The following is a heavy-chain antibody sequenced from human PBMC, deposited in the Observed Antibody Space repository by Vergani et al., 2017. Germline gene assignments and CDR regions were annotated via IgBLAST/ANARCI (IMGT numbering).Heavy chain of an antibody. D-gene: IGHD1-26*01. V-gene: IGHV4-39*01. CDR1: LGSFSSSSYY. CDR3: AGQGAGGRAFDI. CDR2: IYYSGNT. Sequence: QLQLQESGPGLVKPSETLSLTCTVSLGSFSSSSYYWGWIRQPPGKGLEWIGTIYYSGNTYYNPSLKSRVTISVDTSKNQFSLKLSSVTAADTAVYYGAGQGAGGRAFDIWGQGAMVTVSP. J-gene: IGHJ3*02.